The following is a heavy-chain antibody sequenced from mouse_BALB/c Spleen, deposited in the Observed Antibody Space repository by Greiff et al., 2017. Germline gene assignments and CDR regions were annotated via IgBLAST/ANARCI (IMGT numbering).Heavy chain of an antibody. D-gene: IGHD4-1*02. CDR3: AQLGRRDY. CDR2: IDPENGNT. J-gene: IGHJ2*01. CDR1: GFNIKDYY. Sequence: VQLQQSGAELVRPGALVKLSCKASGFNIKDYYMHWVKQRPEQGLEWIGWIDPENGNTIYDPKFQGKASITADTSSNTAYLQLSSLTSEDTAVYYCAQLGRRDYWGQGTTLTVSS. V-gene: IGHV14-1*02.